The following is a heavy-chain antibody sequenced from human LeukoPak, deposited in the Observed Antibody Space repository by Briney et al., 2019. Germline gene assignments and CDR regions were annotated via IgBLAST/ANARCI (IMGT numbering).Heavy chain of an antibody. CDR3: ARVYRDDFWSGYSTHFDY. J-gene: IGHJ4*02. CDR2: INYSGSA. V-gene: IGHV4-59*01. Sequence: KTSETLSLTCTVSGGSISNYYWSWIRQPPGKGLEWIGYINYSGSANYNPSLKSRVTMSVDTSKNQFSLKLTSVTAADTAVYYCARVYRDDFWSGYSTHFDYWGQGTVVTVSS. CDR1: GGSISNYY. D-gene: IGHD3-3*01.